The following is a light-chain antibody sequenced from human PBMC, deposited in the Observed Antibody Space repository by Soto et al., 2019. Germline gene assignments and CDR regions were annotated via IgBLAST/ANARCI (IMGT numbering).Light chain of an antibody. J-gene: IGKJ2*01. V-gene: IGKV1-39*01. CDR1: QSISTY. Sequence: DIQMTQSPSSLPASVGDRVTLTCRASQSISTYLNWYQQKPGKAPKLVIYAASSLQSGVPSRLSGSGSGTDFTLTISSMKPEDFATYYCQQSYTIPYTFGQGTKLEIK. CDR3: QQSYTIPYT. CDR2: AAS.